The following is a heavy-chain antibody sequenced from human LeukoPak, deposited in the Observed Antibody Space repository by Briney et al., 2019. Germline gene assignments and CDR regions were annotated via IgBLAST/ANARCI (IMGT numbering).Heavy chain of an antibody. CDR2: IYYSGST. Sequence: SETLSLTCAVSGVSISSYYWSWIRQPPGKGLEWIGYIYYSGSTSHNPSLKSRVTISEDTSKNQFSLKLSSVTAADTAVYYCARDSSGENFDYWGQGTLVTVSS. D-gene: IGHD6-25*01. CDR1: GVSISSYY. V-gene: IGHV4-4*08. J-gene: IGHJ4*02. CDR3: ARDSSGENFDY.